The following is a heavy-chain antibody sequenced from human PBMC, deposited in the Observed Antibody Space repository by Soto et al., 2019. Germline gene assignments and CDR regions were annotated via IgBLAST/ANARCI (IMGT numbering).Heavy chain of an antibody. J-gene: IGHJ4*02. D-gene: IGHD3-10*01. CDR3: ARDGAQISTPPLRYGEYFDY. CDR2: ISAYNGNT. V-gene: IGHV1-18*01. CDR1: GYTFTSYG. Sequence: GASVKVSCKASGYTFTSYGISWVRQAPGQGLEWMGWISAYNGNTNYAQKLQGRVTMTTDTSTSTAYMELRSLRSDDTAVYYCARDGAQISTPPLRYGEYFDYWGQGTLVTVSS.